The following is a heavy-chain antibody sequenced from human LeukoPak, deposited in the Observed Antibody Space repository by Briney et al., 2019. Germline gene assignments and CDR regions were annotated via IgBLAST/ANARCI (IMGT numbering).Heavy chain of an antibody. CDR1: RYTFTTYA. CDR3: ARFTMTRGWFDP. CDR2: INAGNGNT. V-gene: IGHV1-3*01. J-gene: IGHJ5*02. D-gene: IGHD3-22*01. Sequence: ASVKVSCTASRYTFTTYAMHWVRQAPGQRLEWMGWINAGNGNTKYSQKFQGRVTITRDTSASKAYMELSSLRSEDTAIYYCARFTMTRGWFDPWGQGTLVTVSS.